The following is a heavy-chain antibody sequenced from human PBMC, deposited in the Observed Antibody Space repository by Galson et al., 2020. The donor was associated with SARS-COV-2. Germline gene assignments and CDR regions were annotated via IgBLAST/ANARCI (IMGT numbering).Heavy chain of an antibody. CDR2: ISGSVNRT. Sequence: GESLTISCAASGFIFSPYAMGWVRQAPGKGLEWVSSISGSVNRTSYADSVKGRFTISRDNSKITIYLQMNNLRDDDTAVYFCAKYRGPFPYGGSYFDSWGQGALVTVSS. CDR3: AKYRGPFPYGGSYFDS. V-gene: IGHV3-23*01. CDR1: GFIFSPYA. J-gene: IGHJ4*02. D-gene: IGHD1-26*01.